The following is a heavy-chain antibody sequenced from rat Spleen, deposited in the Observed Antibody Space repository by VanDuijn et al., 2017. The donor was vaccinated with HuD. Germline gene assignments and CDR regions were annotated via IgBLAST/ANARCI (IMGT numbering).Heavy chain of an antibody. J-gene: IGHJ1*01. CDR1: GFTVSDYN. V-gene: IGHV5S13*01. D-gene: IGHD1-12*02. CDR2: ISTAGSNT. Sequence: EVQLVETGGGLVQPGRSLKLSCAASGFTVSDYNMAWVRQAPKKGLEWVAYISTAGSNTFYRDSVKGRFTISRHNAKTTQYLQMDSLRSEDTATYYCARRHYDGAYGYFDFWGPGTMVTVSS. CDR3: ARRHYDGAYGYFDF.